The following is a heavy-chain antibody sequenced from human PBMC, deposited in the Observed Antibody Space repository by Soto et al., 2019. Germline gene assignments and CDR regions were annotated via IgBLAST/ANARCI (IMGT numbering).Heavy chain of an antibody. CDR2: ISYSGST. CDR3: ARSVRLGDLSFRY. V-gene: IGHV4-31*03. J-gene: IGHJ4*02. D-gene: IGHD3-16*02. CDR1: GGSISSGGYY. Sequence: PSETLSLTCTVSGGSISSGGYYWSWIRQHPGTGLEWIGHISYSGSTYYNPSLKSRVTISVDTSKNQFSLKLSSVTAADTAVYYGARSVRLGDLSFRYWSQRTLVTVSS.